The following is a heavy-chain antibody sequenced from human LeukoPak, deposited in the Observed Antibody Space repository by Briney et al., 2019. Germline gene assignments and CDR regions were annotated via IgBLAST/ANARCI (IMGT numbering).Heavy chain of an antibody. CDR3: ARGYYGSGSFPNWYYYYYMDV. CDR2: IYYSGST. D-gene: IGHD3-10*01. J-gene: IGHJ6*03. CDR1: GGSFSSYY. Sequence: SETLSLTCTVSGGSFSSYYWSWIRQPPGKGLEWIGYIYYSGSTNYNPSLKGRVTISVDTSKDQFSLKLSSVTAADTAVYYCARGYYGSGSFPNWYYYYYMDVWGKGTTVTISS. V-gene: IGHV4-59*01.